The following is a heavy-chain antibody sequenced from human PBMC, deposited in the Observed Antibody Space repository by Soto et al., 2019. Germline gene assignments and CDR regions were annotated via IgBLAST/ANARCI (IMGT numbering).Heavy chain of an antibody. Sequence: GGSLRLSCAASGFTFSSYAMSWVRQAPGKGLEWVSAISGSGGSTYYADSVKGRFTISRDNSKNTLYLQMNSLRAEDTAVYYCAKDETYDSSGYLYYFDYWGQGTLVTVSS. CDR2: ISGSGGST. CDR1: GFTFSSYA. J-gene: IGHJ4*02. D-gene: IGHD3-22*01. CDR3: AKDETYDSSGYLYYFDY. V-gene: IGHV3-23*01.